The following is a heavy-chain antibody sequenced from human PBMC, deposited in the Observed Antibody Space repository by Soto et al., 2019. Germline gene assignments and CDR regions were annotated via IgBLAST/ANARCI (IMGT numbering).Heavy chain of an antibody. CDR3: ATGYSSSWYGMYFDY. D-gene: IGHD6-13*01. J-gene: IGHJ4*02. V-gene: IGHV1-3*01. CDR2: INAGNGNT. CDR1: GYTFTSYA. Sequence: ASVKVSCKASGYTFTSYAMHWVRQAPGQRLEWMGRINAGNGNTKYSQKFQGRVTITRDTSASTAYMELSSLRSEDTAVYYCATGYSSSWYGMYFDYWGQGTLVTVSS.